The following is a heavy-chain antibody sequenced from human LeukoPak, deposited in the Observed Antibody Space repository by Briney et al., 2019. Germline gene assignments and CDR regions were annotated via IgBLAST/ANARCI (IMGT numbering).Heavy chain of an antibody. D-gene: IGHD3-22*01. V-gene: IGHV3-23*01. CDR1: GFTFSSYA. Sequence: GASLRLSCAASGFTFSSYAMSWVRQAPGEGLEWVSAISGSGGSTYYADSVKGRFTISRDNSKNTLYLQMNSLRAEDTAVYYCAKDGNYYDSSGYYVYWGQGTLVTVSS. CDR3: AKDGNYYDSSGYYVY. CDR2: ISGSGGST. J-gene: IGHJ4*02.